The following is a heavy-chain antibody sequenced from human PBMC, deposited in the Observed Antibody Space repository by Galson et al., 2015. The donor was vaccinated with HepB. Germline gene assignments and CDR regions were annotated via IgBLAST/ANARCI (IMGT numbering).Heavy chain of an antibody. CDR3: ARDYYDSSGYYYDSFDL. CDR1: GYTFTTYC. D-gene: IGHD3-22*01. CDR2: ISPYNGRT. J-gene: IGHJ3*01. V-gene: IGHV1-18*01. Sequence: AGKVSCKAAGYTFTTYCITWVRQAPGQGLEWVGWISPYNGRTYNAQRLQGRVTMTTDTSTSTAYLELRSLRSDDTAAHYCARDYYDSSGYYYDSFDLWGQGTMVTVSS.